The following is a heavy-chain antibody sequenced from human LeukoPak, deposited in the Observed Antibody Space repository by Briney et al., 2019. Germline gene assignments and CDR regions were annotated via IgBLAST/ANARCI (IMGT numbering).Heavy chain of an antibody. CDR3: ARDRGGSSSN. J-gene: IGHJ4*02. CDR2: IFHSGST. V-gene: IGHV4-4*02. D-gene: IGHD1-26*01. Sequence: SETLSLTCAVSGGSINSSNWWSWVRQPPGRGLEWIGKIFHSGSTNYNPSLKSRVTISVDKSKNQFSLKLSSVTAADTAVYYCARDRGGSSSNWGQGTLVTVSS. CDR1: GGSINSSNW.